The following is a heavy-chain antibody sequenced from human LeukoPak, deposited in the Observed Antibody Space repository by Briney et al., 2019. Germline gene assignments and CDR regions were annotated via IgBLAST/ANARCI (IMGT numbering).Heavy chain of an antibody. CDR2: INHSGST. V-gene: IGHV4-34*01. D-gene: IGHD1-26*01. Sequence: SETLSLTCTVSGGSLSSHYWSWIRQPPGKGLEWIGEINHSGSTNYNPSLKSRVTISVDASKNQFSLKLSSVTAADTAVYYCARDTPVGATTPIDYWGQGTLVTVSS. J-gene: IGHJ4*02. CDR1: GGSLSSHY. CDR3: ARDTPVGATTPIDY.